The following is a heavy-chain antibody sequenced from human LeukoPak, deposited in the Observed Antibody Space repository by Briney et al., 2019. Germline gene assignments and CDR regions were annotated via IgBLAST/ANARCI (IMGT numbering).Heavy chain of an antibody. CDR2: ISWNSGSI. D-gene: IGHD2-15*01. CDR3: AKDISWWLSGMDV. CDR1: GFTFDDYA. V-gene: IGHV3-9*01. Sequence: GRSLRLSCAASGFTFDDYAMHWVRQAPGKGLEWVSGISWNSGSIGYADSVKGRFTISRDNAKNSLYLQMNSLRAEDTALYYCAKDISWWLSGMDVWGQGTTVTVSS. J-gene: IGHJ6*02.